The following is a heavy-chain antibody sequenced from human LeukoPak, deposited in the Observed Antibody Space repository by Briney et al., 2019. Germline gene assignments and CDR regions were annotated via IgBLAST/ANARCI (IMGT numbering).Heavy chain of an antibody. CDR1: GDSISSITCY. J-gene: IGHJ6*02. CDR2: FCSSGTT. V-gene: IGHV4-39*02. Sequence: SETLSLTCKVSGDSISSITCYWGWIRQSPGKGLEWIGSFCSSGTTYYNPSLKSRVTISIDTSKNQFSLKLSSVTAADTAVYYCARATATVSYGMDVWGQGTTVTVSS. D-gene: IGHD5-18*01. CDR3: ARATATVSYGMDV.